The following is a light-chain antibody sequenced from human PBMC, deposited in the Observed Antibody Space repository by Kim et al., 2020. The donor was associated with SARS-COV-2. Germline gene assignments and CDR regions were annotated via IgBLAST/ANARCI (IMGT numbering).Light chain of an antibody. CDR1: QTISRW. Sequence: SASVGDRVTITCRTSQTISRWLVWYQQKPGKAPKLLFYDASNLESGVPSRFSGSGSVTEFTLSISSLQPDDFATYYCQQYHIYPYTLGQGTKLE. CDR3: QQYHIYPYT. CDR2: DAS. V-gene: IGKV1-5*01. J-gene: IGKJ2*01.